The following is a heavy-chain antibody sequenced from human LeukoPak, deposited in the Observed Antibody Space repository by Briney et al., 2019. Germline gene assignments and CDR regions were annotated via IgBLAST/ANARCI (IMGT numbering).Heavy chain of an antibody. J-gene: IGHJ4*02. CDR2: IKQDGSEK. CDR3: ARDMGLPSLDY. Sequence: PGGSLRLSCAASGFTFSSYNMNWVRQAPGKGLEWVANIKQDGSEKYYVDSVKGRFTISRDNAKNSLYLQMNSLRAEDTAVYYCARDMGLPSLDYWGQGTLVTVSS. V-gene: IGHV3-7*01. D-gene: IGHD1-26*01. CDR1: GFTFSSYN.